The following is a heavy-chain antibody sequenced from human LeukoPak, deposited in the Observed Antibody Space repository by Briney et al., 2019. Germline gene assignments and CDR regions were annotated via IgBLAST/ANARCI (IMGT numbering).Heavy chain of an antibody. D-gene: IGHD5-18*01. V-gene: IGHV4-4*07. J-gene: IGHJ4*02. CDR1: GGSISSYY. CDR2: IYTSGST. CDR3: AREGYSYGYPSTFDY. Sequence: SETLSLTCTVSGGSISSYYWSWIRQPAGKGLEWIGRIYTSGSTNYNPSLKSRVTMSVDTSKNQFSLKLSSVTAADTAVYYCAREGYSYGYPSTFDYWGQGTLVTVFS.